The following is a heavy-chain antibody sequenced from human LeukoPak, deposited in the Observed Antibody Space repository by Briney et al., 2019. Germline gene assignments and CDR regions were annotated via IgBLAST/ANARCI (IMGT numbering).Heavy chain of an antibody. Sequence: GGSLRLSCAASGFTVSSNYMSWVRQAPGKGLEWVSVIYSCGSTYYADSVKGRFTISRDNSLNTLYLQMNSLRAEDTAVYYCAKDGGLWVSAHWGDSWGRGTLVTVSS. CDR1: GFTVSSNY. V-gene: IGHV3-53*01. J-gene: IGHJ4*02. CDR3: AKDGGLWVSAHWGDS. D-gene: IGHD7-27*01. CDR2: IYSCGST.